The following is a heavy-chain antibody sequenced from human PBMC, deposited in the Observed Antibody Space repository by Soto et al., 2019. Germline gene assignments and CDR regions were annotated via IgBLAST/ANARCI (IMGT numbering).Heavy chain of an antibody. J-gene: IGHJ6*02. D-gene: IGHD2-15*01. CDR1: GSPFSSYA. CDR3: ARAWVAVGVGAATRGMDV. CDR2: IMPILGTA. V-gene: IGHV1-69*13. Sequence: GASVKVSCKASGSPFSSYAISWVRQAPGQGLEWMGGIMPILGTANYAQKFQRRVTMTADESTTRAYMELSSLRSKDTAVYYCARAWVAVGVGAATRGMDVWGQGTTVTVSS.